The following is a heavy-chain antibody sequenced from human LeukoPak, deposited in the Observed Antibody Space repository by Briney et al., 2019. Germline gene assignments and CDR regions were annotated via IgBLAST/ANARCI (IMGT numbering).Heavy chain of an antibody. D-gene: IGHD3-10*01. CDR2: ISGSGGRA. CDR3: AKDASAGSGSYYNY. J-gene: IGHJ4*02. V-gene: IGHV3-23*01. Sequence: GGSLRLSCAASGFTLSNYAMVGVRQAPGKGGEGGSTISGSGGRAYYADSVQGRFTISRDNSKNTLSLQMTGLRAEDTAVYYCAKDASAGSGSYYNYWGQRTLVTVSS. CDR1: GFTLSNYA.